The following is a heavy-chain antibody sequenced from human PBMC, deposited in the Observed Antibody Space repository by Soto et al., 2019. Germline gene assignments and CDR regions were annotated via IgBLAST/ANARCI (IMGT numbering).Heavy chain of an antibody. Sequence: LRLSCAASGSSFGSYALSWVRQAPGKGLEWVSTISGSDGKTFYADSVKGRFSISRDTSQSTLYLQMNSLRADDTAMYYCARWSYLDYWGQGTRVTVSS. D-gene: IGHD3-3*01. CDR1: GSSFGSYA. V-gene: IGHV3-23*01. CDR2: ISGSDGKT. J-gene: IGHJ4*02. CDR3: ARWSYLDY.